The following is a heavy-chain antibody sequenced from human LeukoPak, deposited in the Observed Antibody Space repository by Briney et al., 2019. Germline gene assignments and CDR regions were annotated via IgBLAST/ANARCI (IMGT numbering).Heavy chain of an antibody. V-gene: IGHV4-4*02. CDR1: GGSISSSNW. J-gene: IGHJ3*02. Sequence: SETLSLTCAVSGGSISSSNWWSWVRPPPGKGLEWIGEIYHSGSTNYNPSLKSRVTISVDKSKNQFSLKLSSVTAADTAVYYCARDRRGKSDAFDIWGQGTMVTVSS. CDR2: IYHSGST. CDR3: ARDRRGKSDAFDI. D-gene: IGHD4-23*01.